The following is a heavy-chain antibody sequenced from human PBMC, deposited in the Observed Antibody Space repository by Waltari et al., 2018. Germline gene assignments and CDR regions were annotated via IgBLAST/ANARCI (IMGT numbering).Heavy chain of an antibody. Sequence: QVQLVQSGAEVKKPGSSVKVSCKASGGTFSSYAISWVRQAPGQGLEWMGRINPNSGGTNYAQKFQGRVTMTRDTSISTAYMELSRLRSDDTAVYYCARVKQGSGWFDPWGQGTLVTVSS. D-gene: IGHD2-8*02. J-gene: IGHJ5*02. CDR3: ARVKQGSGWFDP. CDR1: GGTFSSYA. CDR2: INPNSGGT. V-gene: IGHV1-2*06.